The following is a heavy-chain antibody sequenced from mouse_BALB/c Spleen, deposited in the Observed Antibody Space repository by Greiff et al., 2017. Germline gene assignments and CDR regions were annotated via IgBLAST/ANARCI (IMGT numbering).Heavy chain of an antibody. D-gene: IGHD2-1*01. V-gene: IGHV1S81*02. CDR2: INPSNGRT. CDR1: GYTFTSYW. CDR3: ASGNYGFDY. Sequence: VQLQQSGAELVKPGASVKLSCKASGYTFTSYWMHWVKQRPGQGLEWIGEINPSNGRTNYNEKFKSKATLTVDKSSSTAYMQLSSLTSEDSAVYYCASGNYGFDYWGQGTTLTVSS. J-gene: IGHJ2*01.